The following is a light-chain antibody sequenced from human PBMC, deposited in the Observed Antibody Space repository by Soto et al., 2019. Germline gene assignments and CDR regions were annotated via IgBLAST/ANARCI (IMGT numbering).Light chain of an antibody. V-gene: IGKV3-15*01. CDR3: QQYNEWPPFT. J-gene: IGKJ5*01. CDR2: AAS. Sequence: ESMLTQSPATLSLSPGERATLSCRASQSVSSNLAWYQQKPGQAPRLVIYAASTRATGIPDRFSGSVSGTEFTLTISSLQSEDFAVYYCQQYNEWPPFTFGQGTRLEIK. CDR1: QSVSSN.